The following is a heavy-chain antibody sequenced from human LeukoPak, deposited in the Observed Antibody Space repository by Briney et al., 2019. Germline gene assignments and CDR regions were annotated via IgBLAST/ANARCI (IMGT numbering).Heavy chain of an antibody. CDR3: ARVVRGVHFDY. Sequence: SGPTLVKPTQTLSLTCTFSGFSLSTSGVGVGWIRQPPGKALEWLALIYWDDDKRYSPSLKSRLTITKDTSKNQVVLTMTNMDPVDTATYYCARVVRGVHFDYWGQGTLVTVSS. J-gene: IGHJ4*02. V-gene: IGHV2-5*02. CDR1: GFSLSTSGVG. CDR2: IYWDDDK. D-gene: IGHD3-10*01.